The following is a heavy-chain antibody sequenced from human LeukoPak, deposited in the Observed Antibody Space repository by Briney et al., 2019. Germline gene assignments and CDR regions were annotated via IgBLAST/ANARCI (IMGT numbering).Heavy chain of an antibody. D-gene: IGHD3-10*01. CDR1: RDTFTNNA. CDR2: IIPIFGTA. CDR3: ARSYYGSGSYYS. J-gene: IGHJ5*02. V-gene: IGHV1-69*06. Sequence: ASVKVSCKASRDTFTNNAISWVRQAPGQGLEWMGGIIPIFGTANYAQKFQGRVTITADKSTSTAYMELSSLRSEDTAVYYCARSYYGSGSYYSWGQGTLVTVSS.